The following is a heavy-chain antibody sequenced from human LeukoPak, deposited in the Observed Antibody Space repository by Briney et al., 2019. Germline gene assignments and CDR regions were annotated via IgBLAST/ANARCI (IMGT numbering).Heavy chain of an antibody. D-gene: IGHD3-10*01. V-gene: IGHV1-69*04. J-gene: IGHJ3*02. CDR1: GGTFSSYA. CDR2: IIPILGIA. Sequence: GASVKVSCKASGGTFSSYAISWVRQAPGQGLEWMGRIIPILGIANYAQKFQGRVTITADKSTSTAYMELSSLRSEDTAVYYCARALWFGELWYAFDIWGQGTMVTVSS. CDR3: ARALWFGELWYAFDI.